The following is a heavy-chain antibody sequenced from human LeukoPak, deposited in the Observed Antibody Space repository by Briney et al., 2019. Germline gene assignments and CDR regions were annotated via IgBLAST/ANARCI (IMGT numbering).Heavy chain of an antibody. V-gene: IGHV4-59*01. D-gene: IGHD3-16*02. CDR1: GGSISSYY. CDR3: ARSLGITFGGIIVAGFDP. Sequence: SETLSLTCTVSGGSISSYYWNWIRQPPGKGLEWIGYIYYSGSTNYSPSLKSRVTISVDTSKNQFSLKLSSVTAADTAVYYCARSLGITFGGIIVAGFDPWGQGTLVTVSS. CDR2: IYYSGST. J-gene: IGHJ5*02.